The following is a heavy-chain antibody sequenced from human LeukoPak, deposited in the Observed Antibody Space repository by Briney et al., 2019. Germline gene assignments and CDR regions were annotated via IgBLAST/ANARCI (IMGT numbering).Heavy chain of an antibody. J-gene: IGHJ4*02. Sequence: GGSLRLSCAASGFTFSSYEMNWVRQAPGKGLEWVSCISGGGSTIYYADSVKGRFTISRDNAKNSLYLQMNSLRDEDTVVYYCARRYCSSTSCLFDYWGQGTLVTVSS. V-gene: IGHV3-48*03. CDR3: ARRYCSSTSCLFDY. D-gene: IGHD2-2*01. CDR2: ISGGGSTI. CDR1: GFTFSSYE.